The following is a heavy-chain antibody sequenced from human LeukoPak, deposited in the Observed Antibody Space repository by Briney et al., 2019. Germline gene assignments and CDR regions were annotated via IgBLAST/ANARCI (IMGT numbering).Heavy chain of an antibody. CDR3: ARGRARPLNYFDY. J-gene: IGHJ4*02. Sequence: SETLSLTCTVSGGSISSYYWSWIRQPPGKGLEWIGYIYYSGSTNYNPSLKSRVTISVDTSKNRFSLKLSSVTAADTAVYYCARGRARPLNYFDYWGQGTLVTVSS. D-gene: IGHD6-6*01. CDR2: IYYSGST. CDR1: GGSISSYY. V-gene: IGHV4-59*01.